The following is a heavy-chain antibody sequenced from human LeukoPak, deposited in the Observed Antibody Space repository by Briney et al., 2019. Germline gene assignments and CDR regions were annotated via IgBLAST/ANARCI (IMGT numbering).Heavy chain of an antibody. CDR3: AKGSDGDAYSTLDS. CDR2: ISGSGGST. CDR1: GFTFSSYA. V-gene: IGHV3-23*01. Sequence: GGSLRLSCAASGFTFSSYAMTWVRQAPGRGLEWVSGISGSGGSTYYADSVEGRFTISRDNSKNTLSLQMNSLRAEDTALYYCAKGSDGDAYSTLDSWGQGTLVTVSS. J-gene: IGHJ5*01. D-gene: IGHD3-16*01.